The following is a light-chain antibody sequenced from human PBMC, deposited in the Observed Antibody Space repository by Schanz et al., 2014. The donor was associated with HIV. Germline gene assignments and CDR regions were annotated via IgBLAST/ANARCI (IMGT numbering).Light chain of an antibody. CDR2: RNN. CDR1: SSNIGISY. CDR3: AAWDDSLSGPV. J-gene: IGLJ3*02. V-gene: IGLV1-47*01. Sequence: QSVLTQPPSASGIPGQRVTISCSGSSSNIGISYVYWYQQVPGTAPKLLIYRNNQRPSGVPDRFSGSKSGTSASLVISGLQSEDEGDYHCAAWDDSLSGPVFGGGTKVTVL.